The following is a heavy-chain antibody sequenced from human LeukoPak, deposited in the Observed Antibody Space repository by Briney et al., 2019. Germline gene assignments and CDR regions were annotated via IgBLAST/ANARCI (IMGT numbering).Heavy chain of an antibody. J-gene: IGHJ4*02. V-gene: IGHV1-18*01. Sequence: ASVKVSCKASGYTFTSYGISWVRQAPGQGLEWMGWISAYNGNTNYAQKLQGRVTMTTDTSTSTAYMELRSLRSDDTAAYYCASTRGNYYGSGSYFLDIRQLPTDYWGQGTLVTVSS. CDR1: GYTFTSYG. CDR3: ASTRGNYYGSGSYFLDIRQLPTDY. D-gene: IGHD3-10*01. CDR2: ISAYNGNT.